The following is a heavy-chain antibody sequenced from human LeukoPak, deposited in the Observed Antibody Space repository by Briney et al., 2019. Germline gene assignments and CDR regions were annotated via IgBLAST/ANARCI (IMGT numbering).Heavy chain of an antibody. D-gene: IGHD6-19*01. CDR3: AREEWLEDY. J-gene: IGHJ4*02. CDR1: GFTFTNYA. V-gene: IGHV3-21*01. Sequence: PGGSLRLSCAASGFTFTNYAMTWVRQAPGKGLEWVSSISSSSSYIYYADSVKGRFTISRDNAKNSLYLQMNSLRAEDTAVYYCAREEWLEDYWGQGTLVTVSS. CDR2: ISSSSSYI.